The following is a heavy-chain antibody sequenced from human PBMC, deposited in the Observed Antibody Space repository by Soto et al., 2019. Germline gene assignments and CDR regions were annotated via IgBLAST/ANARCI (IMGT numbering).Heavy chain of an antibody. CDR1: GFTFSSYS. J-gene: IGHJ3*02. Sequence: GGSLRLSCAASGFTFSSYSMNWVRQAPGKGLEWVSYISSSSSTIYYADSVKGRFTISRDNAKNSLYLQMNSLRAEDTAVYYCARDLFPLPSLFFLELSFAEKELRDSFDIRGQGTMVTVS. CDR2: ISSSSSTI. CDR3: ARDLFPLPSLFFLELSFAEKELRDSFDI. D-gene: IGHD3-16*02. V-gene: IGHV3-48*01.